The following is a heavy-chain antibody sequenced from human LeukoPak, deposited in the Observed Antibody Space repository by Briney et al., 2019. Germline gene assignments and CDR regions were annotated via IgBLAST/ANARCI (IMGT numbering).Heavy chain of an antibody. CDR2: IYPGDSDT. CDR1: GYRFTSYW. CDR3: ARGYCSSTSCYRFDY. V-gene: IGHV5-51*01. Sequence: GGSLKISCKSSGYRFTSYWIGWVRQMPGKGLEWMGIIYPGDSDTRYSPSFQGQVTISADKSISTAYLQWSSLKASDTAMYYCARGYCSSTSCYRFDYWGQGTLVTVSS. D-gene: IGHD2-2*01. J-gene: IGHJ4*02.